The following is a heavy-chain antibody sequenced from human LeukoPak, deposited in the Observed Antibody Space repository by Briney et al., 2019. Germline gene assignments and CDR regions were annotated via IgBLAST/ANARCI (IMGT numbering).Heavy chain of an antibody. J-gene: IGHJ4*02. D-gene: IGHD3-22*01. CDR2: IKQDGSKK. V-gene: IGHV3-7*01. CDR3: ARDSYPYYDSSGYYYGGLGY. Sequence: GGSLRLSCAASGFTFSSYWMSWVRQAPGKGLEWVANIKQDGSKKYYVDSVKGRFTITRDNAKNSLYLQMNSLRAEDTAVYYCARDSYPYYDSSGYYYGGLGYWGQGTLVTVSS. CDR1: GFTFSSYW.